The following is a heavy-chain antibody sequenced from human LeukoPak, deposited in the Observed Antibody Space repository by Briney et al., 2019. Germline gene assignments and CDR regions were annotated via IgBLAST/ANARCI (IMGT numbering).Heavy chain of an antibody. V-gene: IGHV3-11*01. CDR1: GGSISSYY. Sequence: LSLTCTVSGGSISSYYWSWIRQPPGKGLEWVSYISSSGSTIYYADSVKGRFTISRDNAKNSLYLQMNSLRAEDTAVYYCARDGSAAAGIDNWGQGTLVTVSS. CDR3: ARDGSAAAGIDN. J-gene: IGHJ4*02. CDR2: ISSSGSTI. D-gene: IGHD6-13*01.